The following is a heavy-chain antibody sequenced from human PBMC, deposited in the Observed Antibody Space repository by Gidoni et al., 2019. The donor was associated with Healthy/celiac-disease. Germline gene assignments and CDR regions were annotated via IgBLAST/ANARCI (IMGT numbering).Heavy chain of an antibody. CDR3: TTVLQGSTYYYDSSGYYFDY. Sequence: EVQLVESGGGLVKPGGSLPLSCAASGFTFSNAWLSWVRQAPGKGLEWVGRIKSKTDGGTTDYAAPVKGRFTISRDDSKNTLYLQMNSLKTEDTAVYYCTTVLQGSTYYYDSSGYYFDYWGQGTLVTVSS. V-gene: IGHV3-15*01. D-gene: IGHD3-22*01. J-gene: IGHJ4*02. CDR2: IKSKTDGGTT. CDR1: GFTFSNAW.